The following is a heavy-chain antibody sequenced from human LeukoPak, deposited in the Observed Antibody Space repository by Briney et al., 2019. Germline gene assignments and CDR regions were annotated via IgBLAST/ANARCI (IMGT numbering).Heavy chain of an antibody. CDR3: ARGTRHHYYYYYGMDV. CDR1: GYTFTSYD. V-gene: IGHV1-8*01. Sequence: ASVKVSCKASGYTFTSYDINWVRQATGQGLEWMGWMNPNSGNTGYAQKFQGRVTMTRNTSISTAYMELSSLRSEDTAVYYCARGTRHHYYYYYGMDVWGQGTTVTVSS. CDR2: MNPNSGNT. J-gene: IGHJ6*02.